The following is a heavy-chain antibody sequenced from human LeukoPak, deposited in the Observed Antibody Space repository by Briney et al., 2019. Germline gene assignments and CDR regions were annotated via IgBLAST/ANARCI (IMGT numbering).Heavy chain of an antibody. CDR1: GGSISSGDYY. V-gene: IGHV4-30-4*01. D-gene: IGHD3-10*01. J-gene: IGHJ6*04. CDR2: IYYSGST. CDR3: ARTMVRGVRHYYYYGMDV. Sequence: SETLSLTCTVSGGSISSGDYYWSWLRQPPGTGLDWIGYIYYSGSTYYNPSLKSRVTISVDTSKNQFSLKLSSVTAADTAVYYCARTMVRGVRHYYYYGMDVWGKGTTVTVSS.